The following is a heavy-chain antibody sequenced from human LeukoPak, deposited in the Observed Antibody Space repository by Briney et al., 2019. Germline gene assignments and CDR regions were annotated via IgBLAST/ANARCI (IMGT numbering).Heavy chain of an antibody. J-gene: IGHJ4*02. CDR3: SRSELGTITAGPFNY. CDR2: ISGYQGST. Sequence: ASVTVCFTASGYTFTNYGITWVRQAPGQGLEWMGWISGYQGSTKYAQNFQGRVTMTIDTSTSTAYMDLRSLRSEDTAIYFCSRSELGTITAGPFNYGGQGTLGAVSP. CDR1: GYTFTNYG. V-gene: IGHV1-18*01. D-gene: IGHD5-24*01.